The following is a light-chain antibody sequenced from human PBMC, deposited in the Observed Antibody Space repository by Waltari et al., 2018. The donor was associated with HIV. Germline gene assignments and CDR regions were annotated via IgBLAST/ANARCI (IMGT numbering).Light chain of an antibody. V-gene: IGLV4-69*01. CDR2: LNSDGSH. CDR1: SGHSSYA. Sequence: QLVLTQSPSASASLGASVKLTCTLSSGHSSYAIAWHQQQPEKGPRYLMKLNSDGSHSKGDGSPYRFSGSSSGAERYLTISSLQSEDEADYYCQTWGTGIRVFGGGTKLTVL. J-gene: IGLJ2*01. CDR3: QTWGTGIRV.